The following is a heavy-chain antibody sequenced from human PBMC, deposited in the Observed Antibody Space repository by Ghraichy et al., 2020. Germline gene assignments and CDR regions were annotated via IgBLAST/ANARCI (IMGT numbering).Heavy chain of an antibody. CDR2: IFASGST. V-gene: IGHV4-4*07. CDR3: ARGALGSTQLDY. Sequence: GSLRLSCSVSGGSIRSYWWTWIRQPAGKGLEWIGRIFASGSTNYNPSLQSRVTMSVDTSKNQFSLKLSSVTAADTAVYYCARGALGSTQLDYWGQGTLVTVSS. J-gene: IGHJ4*02. D-gene: IGHD2-2*03. CDR1: GGSIRSYW.